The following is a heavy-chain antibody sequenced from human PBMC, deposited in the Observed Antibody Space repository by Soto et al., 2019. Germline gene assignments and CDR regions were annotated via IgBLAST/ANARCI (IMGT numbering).Heavy chain of an antibody. J-gene: IGHJ4*02. CDR3: AKAESGSYSIDS. CDR1: GFTFSNYD. V-gene: IGHV3-48*03. D-gene: IGHD1-26*01. CDR2: ISSSGTI. Sequence: GGSLRLSCAASGFTFSNYDMDWLRQAPGKGLEWVSYISSSGTIKYVDSVKGRFTISRDNAKNSLYLQMNSLRAEDTAVYYCAKAESGSYSIDSWGQGTLVTVSS.